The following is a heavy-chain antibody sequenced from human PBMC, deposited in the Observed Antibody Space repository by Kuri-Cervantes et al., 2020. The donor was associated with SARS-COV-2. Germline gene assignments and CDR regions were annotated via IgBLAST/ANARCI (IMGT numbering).Heavy chain of an antibody. CDR1: GFTFSSYA. D-gene: IGHD2-2*02. V-gene: IGHV3-23*01. CDR3: AKDLTFVVAAPAVIRATKALPIT. Sequence: GGSLRLSCAASGFTFSSYAMSWVRQAPGKGLEWVSAISGSGGSTYYADSVKGRFTISRDNSKNTLYLQMKSLRAEDTAVYYCAKDLTFVVAAPAVIRATKALPITWGQGTLVTVSS. J-gene: IGHJ5*02. CDR2: ISGSGGST.